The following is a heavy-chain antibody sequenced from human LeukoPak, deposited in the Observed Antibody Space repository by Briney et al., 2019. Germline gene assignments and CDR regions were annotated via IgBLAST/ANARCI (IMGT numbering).Heavy chain of an antibody. Sequence: PSDTLSLTYTVCGGSISSTTYNWGWIREPPGTAVEGIESIYNSGSTFYNPSLKSQATISIDTSKNQFSLRLSSVTAADTAIYYCASQPYYESSGYYFYWGQGTLVTVSS. CDR2: IYNSGST. J-gene: IGHJ4*02. CDR1: GGSISSTTYN. D-gene: IGHD3-22*01. CDR3: ASQPYYESSGYYFY. V-gene: IGHV4-39*01.